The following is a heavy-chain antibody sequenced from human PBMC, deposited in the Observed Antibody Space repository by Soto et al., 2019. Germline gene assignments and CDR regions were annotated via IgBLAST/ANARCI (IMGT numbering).Heavy chain of an antibody. J-gene: IGHJ6*02. D-gene: IGHD6-13*01. V-gene: IGHV3-48*02. CDR1: GFIFSDYT. CDR2: ISSSGDAI. CDR3: ARDHGGSTWFVGVYYFFGMDV. Sequence: EVQLVESGGDLVQPGGSLRLSCAASGFIFSDYTMTWVRQAPGRGLEFVSHISSSGDAIFYSESVKCRFTVSRDNAKNSLYLQMNCLRDDDTAVYFCARDHGGSTWFVGVYYFFGMDVWGQGTAVTVSS.